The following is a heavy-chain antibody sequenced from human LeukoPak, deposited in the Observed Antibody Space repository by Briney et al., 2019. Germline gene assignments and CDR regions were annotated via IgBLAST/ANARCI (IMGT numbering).Heavy chain of an antibody. D-gene: IGHD3-10*01. CDR2: INPSSGGT. CDR3: ARDHRLSTYYYGSGGFDP. Sequence: ASVKVSCKASGYTFTGYYIHWVRQAPGQGLEWMGWINPSSGGTNYAQKFQGRVTMTRDTSITTAYMELSRLTSDDTAMYYCARDHRLSTYYYGSGGFDPWGQGTLVTVSS. CDR1: GYTFTGYY. J-gene: IGHJ5*02. V-gene: IGHV1-2*02.